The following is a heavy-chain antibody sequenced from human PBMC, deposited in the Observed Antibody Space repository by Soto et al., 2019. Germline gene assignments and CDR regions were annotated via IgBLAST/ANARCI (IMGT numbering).Heavy chain of an antibody. D-gene: IGHD6-19*01. J-gene: IGHJ4*02. V-gene: IGHV2-5*01. CDR2: IYWNDDT. CDR1: GFSLSTNGEG. Sequence: SGPTLVIPTQTLTLTCTFSGFSLSTNGEGGGWIRQPPGKARELPALIYWNDDTHYSPSLKSRLTITNDTSTNQLVLTMTNMEHVDTAKYYCAYRIAVAPFDYCRQGTLVTASS. CDR3: AYRIAVAPFDY.